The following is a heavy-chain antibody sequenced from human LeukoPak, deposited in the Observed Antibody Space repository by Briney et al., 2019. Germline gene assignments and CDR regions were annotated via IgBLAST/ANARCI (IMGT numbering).Heavy chain of an antibody. D-gene: IGHD2-2*01. CDR2: TYYRSTWYN. Sequence: SQTLSLTCAISGDSVSSNSVTWNWIRQSPSRGLEWLGRTYYRSTWYNDCAVSVRGRITVNPDTSKNQFSLHLNSVTPEDTAVYYCARRLTQYDCFDPWGQGILVTVSS. V-gene: IGHV6-1*01. CDR1: GDSVSSNSVT. J-gene: IGHJ5*02. CDR3: ARRLTQYDCFDP.